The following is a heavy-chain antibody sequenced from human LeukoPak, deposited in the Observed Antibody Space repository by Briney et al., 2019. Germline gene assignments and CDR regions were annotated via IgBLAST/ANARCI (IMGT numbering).Heavy chain of an antibody. CDR1: GYTFSSYG. CDR3: ATPAGYSSRWYKTGDY. J-gene: IGHJ4*02. D-gene: IGHD6-13*01. V-gene: IGHV1-18*01. CDR2: ISGYNGNT. Sequence: ASVKVSCKASGYTFSSYGITWVRQAPGQGLEWMGWISGYNGNTNYEQKFQGRVTMTEDTSTDTAYMELNSLRSEDTAVYYCATPAGYSSRWYKTGDYWGQGTLVTVSS.